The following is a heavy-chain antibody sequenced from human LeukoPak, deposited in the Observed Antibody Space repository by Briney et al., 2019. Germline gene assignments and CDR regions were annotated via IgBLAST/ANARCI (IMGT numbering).Heavy chain of an antibody. J-gene: IGHJ4*02. D-gene: IGHD4-11*01. Sequence: GGSLGLSCAASGFTFSSYSMNWVRQAPGKGLEWVSSISSSSSYIYYADSVKGRFTISRDNAKNSLYLQMNSLRAEDTAVYYCARESTVTTAFDYWGQGTLVAVSS. CDR3: ARESTVTTAFDY. CDR1: GFTFSSYS. V-gene: IGHV3-21*01. CDR2: ISSSSSYI.